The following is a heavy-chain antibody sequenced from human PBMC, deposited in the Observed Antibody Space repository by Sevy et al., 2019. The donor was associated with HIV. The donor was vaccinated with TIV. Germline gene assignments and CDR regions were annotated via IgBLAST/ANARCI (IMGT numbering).Heavy chain of an antibody. J-gene: IGHJ6*02. CDR2: ISSSSSTI. Sequence: GGSLRLSCAASGFTFSSYSMNWVRQAPGKGLEWVSYISSSSSTIYYADSVKGRFTISRDNAKNSLYLQMNSLRDEDTALYYCARVQTRGYGYGYLHYYYYGMDVWGQGTTVTVSS. V-gene: IGHV3-48*02. CDR1: GFTFSSYS. CDR3: ARVQTRGYGYGYLHYYYYGMDV. D-gene: IGHD5-18*01.